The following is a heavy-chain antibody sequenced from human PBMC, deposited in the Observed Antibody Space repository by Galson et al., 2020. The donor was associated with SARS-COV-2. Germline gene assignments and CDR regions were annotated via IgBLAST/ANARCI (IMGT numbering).Heavy chain of an antibody. Sequence: SETLSLTCTVAGGSITSGSYYWSWIRQPAGKGLEWIGRIYISGTTIYNPYLKSRVTMSVDTSKKQFSLKLRSVTAADTAVYYCARFGYYNILTGYYTYDFDYWGQGTLVTVSS. V-gene: IGHV4-61*02. CDR3: ARFGYYNILTGYYTYDFDY. J-gene: IGHJ4*02. CDR1: GGSITSGSYY. CDR2: IYISGTT. D-gene: IGHD3-9*01.